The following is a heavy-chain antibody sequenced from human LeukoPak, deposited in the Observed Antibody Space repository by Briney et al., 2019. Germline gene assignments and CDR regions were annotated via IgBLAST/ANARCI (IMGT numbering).Heavy chain of an antibody. CDR3: ARALVATKPFDY. Sequence: PSETPSLTCAVYGGSFSGYYWSWIRQPPGKGLEWIGEINHSGSTNYNPSLKSRVTISVDTSKNQFSLKLSSVTAADTAVYYCARALVATKPFDYWGQGTLVTVSS. CDR2: INHSGST. J-gene: IGHJ4*02. CDR1: GGSFSGYY. V-gene: IGHV4-34*01. D-gene: IGHD5-12*01.